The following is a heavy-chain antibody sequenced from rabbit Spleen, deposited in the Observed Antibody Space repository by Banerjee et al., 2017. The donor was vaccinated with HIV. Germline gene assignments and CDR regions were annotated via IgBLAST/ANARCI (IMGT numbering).Heavy chain of an antibody. Sequence: QEQLVESGGGLVQPEGSLTLTCTASGFSFSSSYYMCWVRQAPGKGLEWIACINVGSSGSTYYASWAKGRFTISKTSSTTVTLQMTSLTAADTATYFCARAPHYNGRGFSGYGFDLWGPGTLVTVS. V-gene: IGHV1S45*01. CDR1: GFSFSSSYY. CDR3: ARAPHYNGRGFSGYGFDL. CDR2: INVGSSGST. D-gene: IGHD1-1*01. J-gene: IGHJ4*01.